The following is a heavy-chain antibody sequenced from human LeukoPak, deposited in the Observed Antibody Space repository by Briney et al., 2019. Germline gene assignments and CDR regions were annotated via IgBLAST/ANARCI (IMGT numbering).Heavy chain of an antibody. V-gene: IGHV4-61*02. D-gene: IGHD7-27*01. CDR2: IYTSGST. CDR3: ASRKLGNDY. Sequence: SETLSLTCAVSGGSISSGSYYWSWIRQPAGTGLEWIGRIYTSGSTNYNPSLKSRVTISVDTSKNQFSLKLSSVTAADTAVYYCASRKLGNDYWGQGTLVTVSS. J-gene: IGHJ4*02. CDR1: GGSISSGSYY.